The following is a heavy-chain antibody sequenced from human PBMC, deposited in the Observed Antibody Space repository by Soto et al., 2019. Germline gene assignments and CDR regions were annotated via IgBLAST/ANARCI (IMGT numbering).Heavy chain of an antibody. J-gene: IGHJ4*02. CDR3: TSSYSTSSSPDY. Sequence: SETLSLTCSVSGGSMRNYYWNWIRQPPGRGLEWIGYVYHSGSTDYNPSLKSRVSMSVDVSRNHFSLTLHSVTAADTAVYFCTSSYSTSSSPDYWGQGTLVTVS. CDR2: VYHSGST. D-gene: IGHD6-6*01. V-gene: IGHV4-59*01. CDR1: GGSMRNYY.